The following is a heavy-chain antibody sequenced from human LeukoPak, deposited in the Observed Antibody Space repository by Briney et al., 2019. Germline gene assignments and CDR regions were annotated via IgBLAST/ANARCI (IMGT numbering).Heavy chain of an antibody. CDR2: IYYSGST. J-gene: IGHJ4*02. CDR1: GGSITTNSCY. D-gene: IGHD4-17*01. CDR3: ARAGLNGDVDY. Sequence: SETLSLTCTVSGGSITTNSCYWGWIRQPPGKGLEWVGTIYYSGSTYYNPSLKSRVTISVDMSKNQFSLKLSSVTAADTAVYYCARAGLNGDVDYWGQGTLVTVSS. V-gene: IGHV4-39*01.